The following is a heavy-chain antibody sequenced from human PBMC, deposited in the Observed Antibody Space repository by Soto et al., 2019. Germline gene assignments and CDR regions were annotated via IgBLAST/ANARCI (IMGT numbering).Heavy chain of an antibody. J-gene: IGHJ4*02. CDR3: TIDLLRSTPPA. Sequence: EVQLVETGGGLIQPGGSLRLSCAASGFTVSSDYMSWVRQAPGKGLEWVSVLYSGGSTYYAGSVKGRFTVSRDNPKNTLYLQMDSLRADDTAVYYCTIDLLRSTPPAWGQGTLVTVSS. D-gene: IGHD6-13*01. V-gene: IGHV3-53*02. CDR2: LYSGGST. CDR1: GFTVSSDY.